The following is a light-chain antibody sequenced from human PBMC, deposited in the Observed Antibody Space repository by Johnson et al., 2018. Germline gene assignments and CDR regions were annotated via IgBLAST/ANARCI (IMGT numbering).Light chain of an antibody. Sequence: QSVLTQPPSVSAAPGQKVTISCSGSSSNIGNNYVSWYQQLPGTAPKLLIYENNKRPSGIPDRFSDSKSGTSATLGITGLQTGDEADYYFGTWDSSLSAGNVFGTGTKVTVL. V-gene: IGLV1-51*02. CDR2: ENN. J-gene: IGLJ1*01. CDR1: SSNIGNNY. CDR3: GTWDSSLSAGNV.